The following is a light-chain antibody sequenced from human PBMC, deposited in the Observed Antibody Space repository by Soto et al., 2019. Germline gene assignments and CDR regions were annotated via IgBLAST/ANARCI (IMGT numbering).Light chain of an antibody. CDR3: QPYAIWLIT. J-gene: IGKJ5*01. CDR2: GAS. CDR1: QSVRSN. Sequence: ELVMKDSPATLSVSPEERATLSCRASQSVRSNLAWYQQKPGQAPRLLIYGASSRATEIAGRFSVSGCGTDLTLCFCSFQSDDFAVYYCQPYAIWLITFVQGTRLDIK. V-gene: IGKV3-15*01.